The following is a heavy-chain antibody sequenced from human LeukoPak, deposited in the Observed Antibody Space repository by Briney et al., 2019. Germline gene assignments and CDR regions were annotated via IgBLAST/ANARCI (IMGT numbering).Heavy chain of an antibody. D-gene: IGHD6-13*01. J-gene: IGHJ6*03. CDR1: GGSISSSSYY. V-gene: IGHV4-39*01. CDR2: IYYSGST. Sequence: SETLSLTCTVSGGSISSSSYYWGWIRQPPGKGLEWIGSIYYSGSTYYNPSLKSRVTISVDTSKNQFSLKLSSVTAADTAVYYCARHVPHTDSSSWYGLYYYYMDVWGKGTTVTISS. CDR3: ARHVPHTDSSSWYGLYYYYMDV.